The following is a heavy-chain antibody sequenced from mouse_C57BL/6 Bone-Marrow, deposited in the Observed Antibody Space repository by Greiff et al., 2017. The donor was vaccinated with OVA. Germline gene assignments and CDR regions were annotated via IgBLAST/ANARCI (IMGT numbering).Heavy chain of an antibody. CDR1: GFSLTSYG. CDR3: ARQNYYGSSYDAMDY. V-gene: IGHV2-6-1*01. Sequence: VKLKESGPGLVAPSQSLSITCTVSGFSLTSYGVHWVRQPPGKGLGWLVVIWSDGSTTYNSALKSRLSISKDNSKSQVFLKMNSLQTDDTAMYYCARQNYYGSSYDAMDYWGQGTSVTVSS. J-gene: IGHJ4*01. CDR2: IWSDGST. D-gene: IGHD1-1*01.